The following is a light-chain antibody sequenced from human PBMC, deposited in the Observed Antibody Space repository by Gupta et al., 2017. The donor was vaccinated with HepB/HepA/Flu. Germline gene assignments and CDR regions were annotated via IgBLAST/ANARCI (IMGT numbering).Light chain of an antibody. V-gene: IGKV3-11*01. Sequence: EIVLTQSPATLSLSPGERATLSCRASQSVSSYLAWYQQKPGQAPRLLIYDASNRATGIPARFSGSGSGTDFTLTISSLETEDFAVYYCQQSSSWPPRTFGGGTKVEIK. CDR2: DAS. CDR3: QQSSSWPPRT. CDR1: QSVSSY. J-gene: IGKJ4*01.